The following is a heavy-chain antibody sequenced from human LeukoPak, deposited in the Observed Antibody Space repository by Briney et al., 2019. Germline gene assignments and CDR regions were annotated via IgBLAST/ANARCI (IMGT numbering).Heavy chain of an antibody. D-gene: IGHD1-26*01. CDR2: ISIGGDST. CDR1: GFTFSSYA. Sequence: GGSLRLSCSASGFTFSSYAMHWVRQAPGKGLDYVSAISIGGDSTYYADSVRDRFTISRDNSKSTLYLQMSSLRAEDTAVYYCVKPREVGGSYFDYWGQGTLVTVSS. J-gene: IGHJ4*02. CDR3: VKPREVGGSYFDY. V-gene: IGHV3-64D*06.